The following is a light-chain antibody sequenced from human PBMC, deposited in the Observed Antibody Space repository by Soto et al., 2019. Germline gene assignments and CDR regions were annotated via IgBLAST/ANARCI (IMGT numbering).Light chain of an antibody. CDR1: QGIGSY. Sequence: DIQLTQSPTFLSASVGDRVTITCRASQGIGSYLAWFQQKPGKAPKLLIYEASTLQSGVPPRFSGSESGTEFTLTISSLQPEDFATYYCQQLNDYPPMFTFGPGTKVDIK. CDR2: EAS. J-gene: IGKJ3*01. V-gene: IGKV1-9*01. CDR3: QQLNDYPPMFT.